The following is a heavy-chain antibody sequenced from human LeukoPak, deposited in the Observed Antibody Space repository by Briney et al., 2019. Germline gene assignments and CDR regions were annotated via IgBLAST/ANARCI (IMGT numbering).Heavy chain of an antibody. CDR1: GFTFDDYA. CDR2: ISWNSGSI. CDR3: AKDMYYYDSSGYYLDYYGMDV. V-gene: IGHV3-9*01. Sequence: PGRSLRLSCAASGFTFDDYAMHWVRQAPGKGLEWVSGISWNSGSIGYAHSVKGRFTISRDNAKNSLYLQMNSLRAEHPALYYCAKDMYYYDSSGYYLDYYGMDVWAQGTTVTVSS. D-gene: IGHD3-22*01. J-gene: IGHJ6*02.